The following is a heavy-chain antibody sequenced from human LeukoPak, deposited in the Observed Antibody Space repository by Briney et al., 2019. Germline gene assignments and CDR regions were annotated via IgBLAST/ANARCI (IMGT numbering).Heavy chain of an antibody. J-gene: IGHJ4*02. Sequence: GASVKVSCKASGGTFSSYAISWVRQAPGQGLEWMGGIILIFGTANYAQKFQGRVTITTDESTSTAYMELSSLRSEDTAVYYCAGADSSGWYRPLIGYYFDYWGQETLVTVSS. V-gene: IGHV1-69*05. D-gene: IGHD6-19*01. CDR2: IILIFGTA. CDR1: GGTFSSYA. CDR3: AGADSSGWYRPLIGYYFDY.